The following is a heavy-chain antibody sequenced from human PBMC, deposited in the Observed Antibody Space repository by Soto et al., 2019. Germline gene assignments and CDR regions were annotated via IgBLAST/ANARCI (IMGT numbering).Heavy chain of an antibody. CDR3: ARDPRYQLRYNGMDV. Sequence: QVQLVQSGVEVKKPGASVKVSCKASGYTFTSYGISWVRQAPGQGLEWMGWISAYNGNTNYAQKLQGRVTMTTDTSTSTAYMGLRSLRSDDTAVYYCARDPRYQLRYNGMDVWGQGTTVTVSS. CDR2: ISAYNGNT. J-gene: IGHJ6*02. D-gene: IGHD2-2*01. V-gene: IGHV1-18*01. CDR1: GYTFTSYG.